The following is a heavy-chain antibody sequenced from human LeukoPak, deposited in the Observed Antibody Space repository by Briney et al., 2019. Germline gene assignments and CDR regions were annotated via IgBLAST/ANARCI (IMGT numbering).Heavy chain of an antibody. CDR3: ARDRLELWVTYYYYYMDV. CDR2: ISGSSSFI. CDR1: GFRFSSYT. V-gene: IGHV3-21*01. J-gene: IGHJ6*03. D-gene: IGHD3-16*01. Sequence: GGSLRLSCAASGFRFSSYTMNWVRQAPGKGLGWVSSISGSSSFIYYADSVKGRFTISRDNARNSVYLQMNSLRDDDTAVYYCARDRLELWVTYYYYYMDVWGKGTTVTVSS.